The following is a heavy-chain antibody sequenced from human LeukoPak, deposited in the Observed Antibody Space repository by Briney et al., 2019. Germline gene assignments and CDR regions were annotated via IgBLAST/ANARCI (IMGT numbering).Heavy chain of an antibody. CDR3: AIRDPNSSYAFDI. D-gene: IGHD3-22*01. CDR2: IYYSGST. V-gene: IGHV4-30-4*01. J-gene: IGHJ3*02. Sequence: SQTLSLTCTVSGGSISSGDYYWSWIRQPPGKGLEWIGYIYYSGSTYYNPSLKSRVTISVDTSKNQFSLKLSSVTAADTAVYYCAIRDPNSSYAFDIWGQGTMVTVSS. CDR1: GGSISSGDYY.